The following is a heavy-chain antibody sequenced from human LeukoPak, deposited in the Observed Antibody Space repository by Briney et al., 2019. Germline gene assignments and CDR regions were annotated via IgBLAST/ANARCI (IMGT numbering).Heavy chain of an antibody. CDR1: GYTFTSYD. J-gene: IGHJ3*02. Sequence: ASVNVSCKASGYTFTSYDINWVRQATGQGLEWMGWMNPNSGNTGYAQKFQGRVTITRNTSISTAYMELSSLRSEDTAVYYCARAYYDFWSGYHDAFDIWGQGTMVTVSS. CDR2: MNPNSGNT. V-gene: IGHV1-8*03. CDR3: ARAYYDFWSGYHDAFDI. D-gene: IGHD3-3*01.